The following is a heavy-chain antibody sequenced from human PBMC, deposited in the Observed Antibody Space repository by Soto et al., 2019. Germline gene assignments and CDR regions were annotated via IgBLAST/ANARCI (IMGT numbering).Heavy chain of an antibody. Sequence: SETLSLTCTVSGGSISSGDYYWSWIRQPPGKGLEWIAYIYYSGCTYYNPSLKSRLTISIDRSKNQFTLQLTSVTVADTAVYYCATSYGNAWYTYWRQGTQVTVSS. CDR1: GGSISSGDYY. J-gene: IGHJ4*02. CDR3: ATSYGNAWYTY. V-gene: IGHV4-30-4*01. CDR2: IYYSGCT. D-gene: IGHD6-13*01.